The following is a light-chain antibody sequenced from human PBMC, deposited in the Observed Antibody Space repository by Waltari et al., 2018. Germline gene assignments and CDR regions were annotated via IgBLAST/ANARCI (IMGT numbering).Light chain of an antibody. Sequence: EILVTQSPATLSVSPGQRATLSCRPSQSVSTNFAWYQQKPGQAPSLLIYGASTRATGIPARFSGSGSGTEFTLTISSRQSEDFAVYYCQHYKNWPPWTFGQGTKVEIK. J-gene: IGKJ1*01. CDR3: QHYKNWPPWT. CDR1: QSVSTN. V-gene: IGKV3-15*01. CDR2: GAS.